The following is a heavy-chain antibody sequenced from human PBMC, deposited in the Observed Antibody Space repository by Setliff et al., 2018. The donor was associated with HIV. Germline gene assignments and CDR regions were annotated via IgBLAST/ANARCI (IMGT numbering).Heavy chain of an antibody. D-gene: IGHD6-13*01. CDR2: IYHSGST. CDR3: ARDPGRTAAGTEYFDY. CDR1: GYSISSGFY. J-gene: IGHJ4*02. V-gene: IGHV4-38-2*02. Sequence: SETLSLTCAVSGYSISSGFYWGWIRQPPGKGPEWIGSIYHSGSTYYNPSLRSRVTISVDTSKNQFSLKLSSVTAADTAIYYCARDPGRTAAGTEYFDYWGQGVLVTVSS.